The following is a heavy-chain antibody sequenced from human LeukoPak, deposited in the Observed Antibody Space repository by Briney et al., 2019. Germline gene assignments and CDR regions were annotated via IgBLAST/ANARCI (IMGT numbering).Heavy chain of an antibody. Sequence: SVKVSCKASGGTFSSYAISWVRQAPGQGLEWMGGIIPIFGTANYAQKFQGRVTITTDESTSTAYMELSSLRSEDTAVYYCARVSPRGYCSGGSCYYFDYWGQGTLVTVSS. CDR3: ARVSPRGYCSGGSCYYFDY. V-gene: IGHV1-69*05. CDR2: IIPIFGTA. D-gene: IGHD2-15*01. J-gene: IGHJ4*02. CDR1: GGTFSSYA.